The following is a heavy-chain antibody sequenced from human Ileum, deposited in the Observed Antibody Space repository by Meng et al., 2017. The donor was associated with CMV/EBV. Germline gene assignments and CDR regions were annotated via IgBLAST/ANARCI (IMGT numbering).Heavy chain of an antibody. CDR3: ARGTRSSGYDY. Sequence: ASVKVSCKASGYTFSSYDINWVRQATGQGLEWMGWMNPNSGNTGYAQKFQGRVTITRNTSISTAYMELSSLRSEDTAVYDCARGTRSSGYDYWGQGTLVTVSS. D-gene: IGHD6-13*01. J-gene: IGHJ4*02. CDR1: GYTFSSYD. CDR2: MNPNSGNT. V-gene: IGHV1-8*03.